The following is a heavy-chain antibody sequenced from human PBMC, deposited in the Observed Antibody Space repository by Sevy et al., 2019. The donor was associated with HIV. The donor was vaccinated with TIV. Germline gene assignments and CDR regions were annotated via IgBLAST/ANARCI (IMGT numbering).Heavy chain of an antibody. CDR3: TREEVVTKKEVSP. CDR2: IRSKAYCGTT. V-gene: IGHV3-49*03. Sequence: GGSLRLSCTASGFTFGDYAMSWFRQAPGKGLEWVGFIRSKAYCGTTEYAASVKGRFTISRDDSKSIAYLQMNSLKTEDTAVYYCTREEVVTKKEVSPWGQGTLVTVSS. CDR1: GFTFGDYA. J-gene: IGHJ5*02. D-gene: IGHD2-15*01.